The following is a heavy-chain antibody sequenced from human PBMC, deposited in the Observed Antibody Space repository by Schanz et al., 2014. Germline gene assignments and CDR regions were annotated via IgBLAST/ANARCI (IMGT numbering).Heavy chain of an antibody. Sequence: QVQLVESGGGVVQPGRSLRLSCATSGLNFDYYGMNWVRQAPGKGLEWVANIGYDGSEKYYVDSVKGRFTISRDNSKDTLYLQMSGLTPEDTAVYYCARDGRPPFYGSGEHYYWGQGTLVTVSS. CDR2: IGYDGSEK. D-gene: IGHD3-10*01. V-gene: IGHV3-33*01. CDR1: GLNFDYYG. J-gene: IGHJ4*02. CDR3: ARDGRPPFYGSGEHYY.